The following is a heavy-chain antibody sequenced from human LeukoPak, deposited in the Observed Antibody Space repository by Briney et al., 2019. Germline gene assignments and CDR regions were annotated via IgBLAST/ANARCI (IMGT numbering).Heavy chain of an antibody. J-gene: IGHJ4*02. V-gene: IGHV3-30*02. CDR1: AFTFSSYG. D-gene: IGHD3-22*01. CDR2: IRYDGSNK. CDR3: ARVGGTETYYYDSSGYYYDY. Sequence: GGSLRLSCAASAFTFSSYGMHWVRQAPGKGLEWVAFIRYDGSNKYYADSVKGRFTISRDNSRNTLYLQMNSLRAEDTAVYYCARVGGTETYYYDSSGYYYDYWGQGTLVTVSS.